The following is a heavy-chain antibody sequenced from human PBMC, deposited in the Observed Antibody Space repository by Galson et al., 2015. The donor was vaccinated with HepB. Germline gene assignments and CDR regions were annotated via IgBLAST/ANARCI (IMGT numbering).Heavy chain of an antibody. CDR2: ISSSSSYI. CDR1: GFTFSSYS. J-gene: IGHJ6*02. Sequence: SLRLSCAASGFTFSSYSMNWVRQAPGKGLEWVSSISSSSSYIYYADSVKGRFTISRDNAKNSLYLQMNSLRAEDTAVYYCARDRLPQDTAMVPYYYYYGMDVWGQGTTVTASS. CDR3: ARDRLPQDTAMVPYYYYYGMDV. V-gene: IGHV3-21*01. D-gene: IGHD5-18*01.